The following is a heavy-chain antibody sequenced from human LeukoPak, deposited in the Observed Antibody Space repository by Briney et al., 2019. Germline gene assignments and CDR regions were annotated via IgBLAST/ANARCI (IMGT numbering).Heavy chain of an antibody. J-gene: IGHJ4*02. Sequence: GGSLRLSCAASGFTVSSNYMSWVRQAPGKGLEWVSVIYSGGSTYYADSVKGRFTISRDNAKNSLYLQMNSLRAEDTAVYYCARDLYYYDSSDHYFDYWGQGTLVTVSS. CDR3: ARDLYYYDSSDHYFDY. CDR2: IYSGGST. V-gene: IGHV3-66*01. D-gene: IGHD3-22*01. CDR1: GFTVSSNY.